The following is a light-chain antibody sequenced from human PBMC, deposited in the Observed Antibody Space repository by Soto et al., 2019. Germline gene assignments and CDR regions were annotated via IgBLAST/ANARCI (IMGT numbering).Light chain of an antibody. CDR2: SND. CDR3: AAWDDSLSGPL. Sequence: QSVLTQSRSASGTPGQRVTISCSGTSSNIGTNYVYWYQQLPGTAPKVLIYSNDKRPSGVPDRFSGSKSGTSASLAISGLRSEDEADYYCAAWDDSLSGPLFGGGTKLTVL. CDR1: SSNIGTNY. V-gene: IGLV1-47*01. J-gene: IGLJ2*01.